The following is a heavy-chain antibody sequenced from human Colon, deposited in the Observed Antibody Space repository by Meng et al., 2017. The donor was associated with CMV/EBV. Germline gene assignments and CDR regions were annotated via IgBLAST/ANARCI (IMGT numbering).Heavy chain of an antibody. V-gene: IGHV6-1*01. CDR3: ARVRWSGSYWDDWFDP. J-gene: IGHJ5*02. Sequence: SQTLSLTCAISVDSVSSNSAAWNWIRQSPSRGLEWLGRTYYRSKWYNDYAVSVKSRITINPDTSKNQFSLQLNSVTPEDTAVYYCARVRWSGSYWDDWFDPWGQGTLVTVSS. CDR2: TYYRSKWYN. D-gene: IGHD1-26*01. CDR1: VDSVSSNSAA.